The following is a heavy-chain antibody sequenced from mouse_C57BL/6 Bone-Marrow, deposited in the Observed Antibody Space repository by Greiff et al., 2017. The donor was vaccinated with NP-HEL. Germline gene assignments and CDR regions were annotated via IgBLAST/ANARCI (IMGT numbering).Heavy chain of an antibody. CDR1: GFSLTSYG. J-gene: IGHJ3*01. D-gene: IGHD1-1*01. V-gene: IGHV2-9*01. CDR3: AKHTVVAPFAY. Sequence: QVQLKESGPGLVAPSQSLSITCTVSGFSLTSYGVDWVRQPPGKGLEWLGVLWGGGSTNYNSAPLSSLRISKDNSKRQVFLKMNSLQTDDTAMYYCAKHTVVAPFAYWGQGTLVTVSA. CDR2: LWGGGST.